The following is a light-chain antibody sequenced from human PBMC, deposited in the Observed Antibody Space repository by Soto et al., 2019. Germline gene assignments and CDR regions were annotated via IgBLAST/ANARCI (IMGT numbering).Light chain of an antibody. Sequence: DIQMTQSPSSLSASAGDRVTITCQASQDISNYLNWYQQKPGKAPKLLIYDASNLETGVPTRFSGSGSGTDFTFTISSLQPEDIATYYCQQYDSRPNTFGQGTKVEIK. V-gene: IGKV1-33*01. J-gene: IGKJ2*01. CDR2: DAS. CDR3: QQYDSRPNT. CDR1: QDISNY.